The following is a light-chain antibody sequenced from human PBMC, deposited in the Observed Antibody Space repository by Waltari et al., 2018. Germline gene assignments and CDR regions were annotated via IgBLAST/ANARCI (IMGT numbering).Light chain of an antibody. Sequence: QSALTQPAAVAGSPGPSVTLSCPGASSDTGRYDIVPWYQQHPGNAPKLVISDVSKRPSGVSDRFSGSKSGDTASLTISGLQFEDEADYYCCSYAGNYVWVFGGGTRLTVL. CDR3: CSYAGNYVWV. V-gene: IGLV2-23*02. J-gene: IGLJ3*02. CDR2: DVS. CDR1: SSDTGRYDI.